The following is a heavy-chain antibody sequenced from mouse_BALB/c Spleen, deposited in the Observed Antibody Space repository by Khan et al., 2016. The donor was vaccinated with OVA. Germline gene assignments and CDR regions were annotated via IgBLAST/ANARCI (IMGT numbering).Heavy chain of an antibody. D-gene: IGHD1-1*01. CDR1: GFAFSSYD. J-gene: IGHJ2*01. V-gene: IGHV5-12-1*01. CDR3: TRPQYYGSNSDFDY. Sequence: EVELVESGGGLVKPGGSLKLSCAASGFAFSSYDMSWVRQTPEKRLEWVAFISIGGGTTYYPDTVKGRFTISRDNAKNTLYLQMHSLKSEDTARYDCTRPQYYGSNSDFDYWGQGTTLTVSS. CDR2: ISIGGGTT.